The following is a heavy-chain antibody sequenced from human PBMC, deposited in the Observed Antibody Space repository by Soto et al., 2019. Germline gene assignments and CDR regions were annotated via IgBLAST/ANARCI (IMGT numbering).Heavy chain of an antibody. D-gene: IGHD3-3*01. CDR1: GYSFTSYW. J-gene: IGHJ5*02. CDR2: IYPGDSDT. Sequence: PGASLKISCKGSGYSFTSYWIGWVRQMPGKGLEWMGIIYPGDSDTRYSPSFQGQVTISADKSISTAYLQWSSLKASDTAMYYCARHRRITIFGVVTNNWFDPWGQGTLVTVSS. CDR3: ARHRRITIFGVVTNNWFDP. V-gene: IGHV5-51*01.